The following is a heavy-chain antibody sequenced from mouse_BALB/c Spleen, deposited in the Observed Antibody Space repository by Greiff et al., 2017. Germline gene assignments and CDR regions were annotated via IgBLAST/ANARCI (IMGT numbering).Heavy chain of an antibody. J-gene: IGHJ3*01. Sequence: EVQVVESGGGLVQPGGSLKLSCAASGFTFSSYTMSWVRQTPEKRLEWVAYISNGGGSTYYPDTVKGRFTISRDNAKNTLYLQMSSLKSEDTAMYYCASLITTARAFAYWGQGTLVTVSA. CDR1: GFTFSSYT. V-gene: IGHV5-12-2*01. D-gene: IGHD1-2*01. CDR2: ISNGGGST. CDR3: ASLITTARAFAY.